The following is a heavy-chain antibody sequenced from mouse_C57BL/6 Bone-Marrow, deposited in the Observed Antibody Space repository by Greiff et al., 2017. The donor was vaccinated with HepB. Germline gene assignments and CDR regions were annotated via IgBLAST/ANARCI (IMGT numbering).Heavy chain of an antibody. CDR1: GYTFTDYE. CDR2: IDPETGGT. D-gene: IGHD2-1*01. J-gene: IGHJ2*01. Sequence: QVQLKESGAELVRPGASVTLSCKASGYTFTDYEMHWVKQTPVHGLEWIGAIDPETGGTAYNQKFKGKAILTADKSSSTAYMELRSLTSEDSAVYYCTRPGLSGNYDYWGQGTTLTVSS. CDR3: TRPGLSGNYDY. V-gene: IGHV1-15*01.